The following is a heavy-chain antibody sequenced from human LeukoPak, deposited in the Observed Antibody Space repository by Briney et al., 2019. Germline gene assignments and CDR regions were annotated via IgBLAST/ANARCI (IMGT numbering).Heavy chain of an antibody. D-gene: IGHD5-12*01. CDR1: GGSISSYY. J-gene: IGHJ6*03. Sequence: SETLSLTCTVSGGSISSYYWSWIRQPPGKGLEWIGYIYYSGSTNYNPSPKSRVTISVDTSKNQFSLKLSSVTAADTAVYYCARLWANYYYYMDVWGKGTTVTVSS. CDR3: ARLWANYYYYMDV. CDR2: IYYSGST. V-gene: IGHV4-59*01.